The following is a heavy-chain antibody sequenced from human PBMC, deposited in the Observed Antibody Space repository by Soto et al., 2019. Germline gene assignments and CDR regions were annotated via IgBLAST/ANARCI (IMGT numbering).Heavy chain of an antibody. CDR2: IYYSGST. J-gene: IGHJ4*02. CDR1: GGSISSSSYY. Sequence: QLQLQESGPGLVKPSETLSLTCTVSGGSISSSSYYWGWIRQPPGKGLEWIGSIYYSGSTYYNPSLKSRVTISVDTSNNQFSLKLSSVTAADTAVYYCARLRRDTAMVDYWGQGTLVTVSS. V-gene: IGHV4-39*01. D-gene: IGHD5-18*01. CDR3: ARLRRDTAMVDY.